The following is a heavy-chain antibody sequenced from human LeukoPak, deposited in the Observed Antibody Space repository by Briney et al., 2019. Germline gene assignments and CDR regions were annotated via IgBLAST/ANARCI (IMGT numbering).Heavy chain of an antibody. J-gene: IGHJ1*01. CDR3: ARDYYDSSGYAEYFQH. V-gene: IGHV1-18*01. CDR1: GYTFTNYG. Sequence: ASVKVSCKASGYTFTNYGISWVRQAPGQGLEWMGWSSAYNGNTNYAQKLQGRVTMTTDTSTSTAYMELRSLRSDDTAVYYCARDYYDSSGYAEYFQHWGQGTLVTVSS. CDR2: SSAYNGNT. D-gene: IGHD3-22*01.